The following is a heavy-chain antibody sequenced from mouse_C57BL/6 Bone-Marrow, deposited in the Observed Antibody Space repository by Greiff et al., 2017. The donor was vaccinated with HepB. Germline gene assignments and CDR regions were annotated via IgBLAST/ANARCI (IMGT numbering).Heavy chain of an antibody. CDR2: IWTGGGT. D-gene: IGHD1-1*01. J-gene: IGHJ4*01. CDR1: GFSLTSYA. CDR3: ARYYYGSSYENAMDY. Sequence: VMLVESGPGLVAPSQSLSITCTVSGFSLTSYAISWVRQPPGKGLEWLGVIWTGGGTNYNSALKSRLSISKDNSKSQVFLKMNSLQTDDTARYYCARYYYGSSYENAMDYWGQGTSVTVSS. V-gene: IGHV2-9-1*01.